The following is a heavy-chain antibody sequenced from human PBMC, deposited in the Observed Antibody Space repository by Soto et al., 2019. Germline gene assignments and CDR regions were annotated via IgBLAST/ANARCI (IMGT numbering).Heavy chain of an antibody. J-gene: IGHJ6*02. D-gene: IGHD2-2*01. CDR2: ISGSGGST. V-gene: IGHV3-23*01. CDR1: GFTFSSYA. Sequence: GGSLRLSCAASGFTFSSYAMSWVRQAPGKGLEWVSAISGSGGSTYYADSVKGRFTISRDNSKNTLYLQMNSLRAEDTAVYYCAKDGTGLPSVVPAAIAAYYGMDVWGQGTTVTVSS. CDR3: AKDGTGLPSVVPAAIAAYYGMDV.